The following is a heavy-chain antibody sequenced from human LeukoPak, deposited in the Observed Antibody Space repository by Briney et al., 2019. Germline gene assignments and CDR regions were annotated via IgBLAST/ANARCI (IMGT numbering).Heavy chain of an antibody. CDR2: IYYSGST. CDR3: ARRQPAIAAAD. J-gene: IGHJ4*02. D-gene: IGHD6-13*01. V-gene: IGHV4-39*07. Sequence: SETLSLTCTVSGGSISSSSYYWGWIRQPPGKGLEWIGSIYYSGSTNYNPSLKSRVTISVDTSKNQFSLKLTSVTAADTAVYYCARRQPAIAAADWGQGTLVTVSS. CDR1: GGSISSSSYY.